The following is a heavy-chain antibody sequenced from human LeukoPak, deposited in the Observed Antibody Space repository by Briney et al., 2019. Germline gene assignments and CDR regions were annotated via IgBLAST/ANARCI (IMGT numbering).Heavy chain of an antibody. Sequence: ASVKVSCKASGYTFTSYGISWVRQAPGQGLEWMGWISAYNGNTNYAQKLQGRVTITADESTSTAYMELSSLRSEDTAVYYCARVTLNDYGDIDAFDIWGQGTMVTVSS. D-gene: IGHD4-17*01. CDR2: ISAYNGNT. V-gene: IGHV1-18*01. CDR1: GYTFTSYG. J-gene: IGHJ3*02. CDR3: ARVTLNDYGDIDAFDI.